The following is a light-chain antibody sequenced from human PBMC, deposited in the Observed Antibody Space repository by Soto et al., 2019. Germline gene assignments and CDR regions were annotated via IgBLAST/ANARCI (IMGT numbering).Light chain of an antibody. J-gene: IGKJ5*01. CDR1: QSVSSN. CDR3: QQYNKWPPIT. V-gene: IGKV3-15*01. Sequence: EVVMAHSPATLSVSPVERVTLSCSASQSVSSNLAWYQQKPGQAPRLLIYGTSTRATDIPDRFNGSGSGTHFTLTINSLQSEDFATYYCQQYNKWPPITFGQGTRLEI. CDR2: GTS.